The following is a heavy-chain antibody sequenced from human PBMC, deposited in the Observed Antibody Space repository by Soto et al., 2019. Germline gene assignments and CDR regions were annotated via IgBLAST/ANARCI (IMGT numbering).Heavy chain of an antibody. Sequence: QVQLQESGPGLVKPSETLSLTCTVSGGSVGSGSYFWSWIRQPPGKGLEWIGYIYYSGSTSYNPSLKSRVTISVDTSKNQFSLRLSSVTAADTAVYFCATIPLWCGDFYFDYWGQGALLTVSS. D-gene: IGHD5-18*01. J-gene: IGHJ4*02. CDR3: ATIPLWCGDFYFDY. CDR1: GGSVGSGSYF. V-gene: IGHV4-61*01. CDR2: IYYSGST.